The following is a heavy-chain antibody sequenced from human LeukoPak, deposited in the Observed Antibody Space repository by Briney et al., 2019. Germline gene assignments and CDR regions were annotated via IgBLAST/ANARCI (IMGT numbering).Heavy chain of an antibody. CDR2: MNPNSGNT. D-gene: IGHD3-10*01. J-gene: IGHJ5*02. Sequence: ASVKVSCKASGYTFTSYDINWVRQATGQGLEWMGWMNPNSGNTGYAQKFQGRVTMTRNTSISTAYMELSSLRSQDTAVYYCARGIAMVRGVKPFDPWGRGTLVTVSS. V-gene: IGHV1-8*01. CDR3: ARGIAMVRGVKPFDP. CDR1: GYTFTSYD.